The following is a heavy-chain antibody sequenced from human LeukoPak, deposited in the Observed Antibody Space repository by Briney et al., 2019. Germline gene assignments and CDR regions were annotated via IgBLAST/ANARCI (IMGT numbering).Heavy chain of an antibody. D-gene: IGHD6-13*01. J-gene: IGHJ2*01. CDR1: GFTFSSYD. Sequence: PGGSLRLSCAASGFTFSSYDIHWVRQATGKGLKWVSGIGTAGEIYYPGSVKGRFTISRENAKNSLYLQMNSLRAGDTAVYYCARAAYSSTWYSRYFDLWGRGTLVTVSS. CDR3: ARAAYSSTWYSRYFDL. V-gene: IGHV3-13*01. CDR2: IGTAGEI.